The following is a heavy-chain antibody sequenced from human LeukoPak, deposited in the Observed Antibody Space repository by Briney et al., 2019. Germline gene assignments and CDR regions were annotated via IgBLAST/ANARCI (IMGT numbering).Heavy chain of an antibody. V-gene: IGHV1-8*01. CDR1: GYTFTSYD. CDR2: MNPNIGNT. D-gene: IGHD2-15*01. J-gene: IGHJ1*01. CDR3: ASGPPPSCSGDSCYSFLYFHH. Sequence: ASVKVSCKASGYTFTSYDINWVRQATGQWLEWIGWMNPNIGNTGYAQKFQGRVTMTRDTSITTAYLELTTLRSNDTAVYYSASGPPPSCSGDSCYSFLYFHHWGQGTLVTVSS.